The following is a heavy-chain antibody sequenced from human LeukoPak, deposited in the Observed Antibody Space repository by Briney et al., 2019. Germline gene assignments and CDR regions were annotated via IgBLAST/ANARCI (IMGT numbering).Heavy chain of an antibody. CDR2: IKHDGSEK. J-gene: IGHJ4*02. D-gene: IGHD3-16*01. Sequence: PGGSLRLSXAASGFTFRSYWMSWVSQAPGKGLEWVANIKHDGSEKYYVDSVKGRFTISRDNAKSSLYMQMNSLRAEDTAFHYCARGEGGNFDYWGQGTLVTVSS. CDR3: ARGEGGNFDY. CDR1: GFTFRSYW. V-gene: IGHV3-7*04.